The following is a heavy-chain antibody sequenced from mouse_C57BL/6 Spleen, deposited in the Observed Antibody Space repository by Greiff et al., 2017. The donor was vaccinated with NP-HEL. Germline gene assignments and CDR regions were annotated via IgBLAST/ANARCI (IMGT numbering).Heavy chain of an antibody. CDR3: ARFDGSSYVYLDV. Sequence: EVQVVESGGDLVKPGGSLKLSCAASGFTFSSYGMSWVRQTPDKRLEWVATISSGGSYTYYPDSVKGRFTISRDNAKNTLYLQMSSLKSEDTAMYYCARFDGSSYVYLDVWGTGTTVTVSS. D-gene: IGHD1-1*01. CDR1: GFTFSSYG. V-gene: IGHV5-6*01. J-gene: IGHJ1*03. CDR2: ISSGGSYT.